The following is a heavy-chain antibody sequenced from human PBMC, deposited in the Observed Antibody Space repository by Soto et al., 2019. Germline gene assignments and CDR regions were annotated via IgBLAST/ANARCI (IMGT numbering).Heavy chain of an antibody. V-gene: IGHV3-30-3*01. CDR2: ISYDGSNK. D-gene: IGHD1-26*01. J-gene: IGHJ4*02. CDR1: GFTFSSYA. Sequence: QVQLVESGGGVVQPGRSLRLSCAASGFTFSSYAMHWVRQAPGKGLEWVAVISYDGSNKYYADSVKGRFTISRDNAKNTRYLQMNSRRAEDTAGYYCARYGGGWELPTGYFDYWGQGTLVTVSS. CDR3: ARYGGGWELPTGYFDY.